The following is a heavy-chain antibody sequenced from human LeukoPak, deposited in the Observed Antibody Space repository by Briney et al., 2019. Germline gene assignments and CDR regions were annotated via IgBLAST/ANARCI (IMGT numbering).Heavy chain of an antibody. CDR3: AKGDIVVVVAATPFDY. J-gene: IGHJ4*02. Sequence: HPGGSLRLSCAASGLTFSSYAMSWVRQARGKGLEWVSAISGSGGSTYYADSVKGRFTISRDNSKNTLYLQMNSLRAEDTAVYYCAKGDIVVVVAATPFDYWGQGTLVTVSS. CDR1: GLTFSSYA. D-gene: IGHD2-15*01. CDR2: ISGSGGST. V-gene: IGHV3-23*01.